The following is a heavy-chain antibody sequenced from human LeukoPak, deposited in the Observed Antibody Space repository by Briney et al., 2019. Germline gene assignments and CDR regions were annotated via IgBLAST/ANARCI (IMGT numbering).Heavy chain of an antibody. Sequence: PGGSLRLSCAASGLTVSSNYMSWVRQAPGKGLEWVSIIYSGGSTYYADSVKGRFTISRDNSKNTLYLQMNSLRAEDTAVYYCARVMHSSSWYESGDYWGQGTLVTVSS. CDR3: ARVMHSSSWYESGDY. J-gene: IGHJ4*02. V-gene: IGHV3-53*01. D-gene: IGHD6-13*01. CDR2: IYSGGST. CDR1: GLTVSSNY.